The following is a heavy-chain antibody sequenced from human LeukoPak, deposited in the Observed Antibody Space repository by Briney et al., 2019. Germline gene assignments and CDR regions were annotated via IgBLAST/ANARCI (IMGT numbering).Heavy chain of an antibody. CDR2: IYYSGNT. Sequence: PSETLSLTCTVSGDSIRSSEYYWGWIRQPPGKGLEWIGNIYYSGNTYYNPSLKSRVTISVDTSNNQFSLKLSPVTAADTAVYYCAREVTTPKNWFDPWGQGTLVTVSS. J-gene: IGHJ5*02. CDR3: AREVTTPKNWFDP. D-gene: IGHD1-1*01. V-gene: IGHV4-39*02. CDR1: GDSIRSSEYY.